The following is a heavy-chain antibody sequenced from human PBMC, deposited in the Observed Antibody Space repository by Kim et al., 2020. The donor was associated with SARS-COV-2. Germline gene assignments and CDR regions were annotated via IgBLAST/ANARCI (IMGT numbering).Heavy chain of an antibody. CDR2: ISYDGSNK. J-gene: IGHJ6*01. Sequence: GGSLRPSCAASGFTFSSYAMHWVRQAPGKGLEWVAVISYDGSNKYYADSVKGRFTISRDNSKNTLYLQMNSLRAEDTAVYYCAREFVGYSYGHVSYYYG. CDR1: GFTFSSYA. V-gene: IGHV3-30*04. D-gene: IGHD5-18*01. CDR3: AREFVGYSYGHVSYYYG.